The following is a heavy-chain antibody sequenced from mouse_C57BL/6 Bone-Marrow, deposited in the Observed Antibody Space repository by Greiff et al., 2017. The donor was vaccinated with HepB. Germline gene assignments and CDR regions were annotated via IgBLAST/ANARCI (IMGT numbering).Heavy chain of an antibody. CDR1: GYTFTSYW. J-gene: IGHJ3*01. D-gene: IGHD2-1*01. CDR2: IDPSDSYT. V-gene: IGHV1-59*01. CDR3: ARHYGNYPSWFAY. Sequence: QVQLQQPGAELVRPGTSVKLSCKASGYTFTSYWMHWVKQRPGQGLEWIGVIDPSDSYTNYNQKFKGKATLTVDTSSSAAYMQLSSLTSEDSAVYYCARHYGNYPSWFAYWGQGTLVTVSA.